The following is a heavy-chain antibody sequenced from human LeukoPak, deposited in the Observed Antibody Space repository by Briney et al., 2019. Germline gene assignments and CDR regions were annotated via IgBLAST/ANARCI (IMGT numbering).Heavy chain of an antibody. J-gene: IGHJ3*02. CDR3: ARDEDAGRDDVFDI. V-gene: IGHV3-7*03. CDR2: IKQDGSEK. Sequence: GGSLRLSCSASGFTFSSYWMSWVRQAPGKGLEWVANIKQDGSEKYYVDSVKGRFTISRDNAKNSLYLQMNSLRAEDTAVYYCARDEDAGRDDVFDIWGQGTMVTVSS. CDR1: GFTFSSYW.